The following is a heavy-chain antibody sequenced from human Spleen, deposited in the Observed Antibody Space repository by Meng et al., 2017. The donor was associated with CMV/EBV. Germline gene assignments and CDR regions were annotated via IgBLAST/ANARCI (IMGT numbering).Heavy chain of an antibody. V-gene: IGHV4-34*01. CDR2: INHSGST. Sequence: SETLSLTCAVYGGSFSGYYWNWIRQPPGKGLEWIGEINHSGSTNYNPSLKSRVTISVDTSKNQFSLKVSSVTAADTAVYYCASTAGGYYDFWSGWFDPWGQGTLVTVSS. D-gene: IGHD3-3*01. CDR1: GGSFSGYY. CDR3: ASTAGGYYDFWSGWFDP. J-gene: IGHJ5*02.